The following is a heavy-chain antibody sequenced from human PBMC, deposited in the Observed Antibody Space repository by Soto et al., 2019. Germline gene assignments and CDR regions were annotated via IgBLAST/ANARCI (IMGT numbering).Heavy chain of an antibody. J-gene: IGHJ3*02. Sequence: GAAVKVSFKASVYTFTSYGISWLRQAPGQGRDGMGWISAYNGNTNYAQKVQSRVTMTTDTSTSTAYMELRSLRSDDTAVYYCARDHPYCSGGSCYSGSAFDIWGQGTMVTVSS. CDR1: VYTFTSYG. CDR2: ISAYNGNT. V-gene: IGHV1-18*01. CDR3: ARDHPYCSGGSCYSGSAFDI. D-gene: IGHD2-15*01.